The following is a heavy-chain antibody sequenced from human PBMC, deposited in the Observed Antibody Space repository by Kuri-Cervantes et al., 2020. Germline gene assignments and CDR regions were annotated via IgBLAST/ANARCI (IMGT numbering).Heavy chain of an antibody. CDR2: INPSGGST. V-gene: IGHV1-46*01. CDR1: GYTFTSYY. J-gene: IGHJ6*03. Sequence: ASVKVSCKASGYTFTSYYMHWVRQAPGQGLEWMGIINPSGGSTSYAQKFQGRVTMTRDTSTSTVYMELSSLRSEDTAVYYCARTRATSSSEIHYYYYMDVWGKGTTVTVSS. CDR3: ARTRATSSSEIHYYYYMDV. D-gene: IGHD5-24*01.